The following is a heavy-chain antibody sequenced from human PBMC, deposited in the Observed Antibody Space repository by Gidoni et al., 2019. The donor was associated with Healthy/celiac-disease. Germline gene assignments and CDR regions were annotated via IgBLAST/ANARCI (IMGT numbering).Heavy chain of an antibody. CDR2: INPNSGGT. Sequence: QVQLVQSGAEVKKPGASVKVHCMASGYYFTGYSMHWVRQAPGQGLEWMGWINPNSGGTSYAQKFQGRVTMTSDTSISTAYMELSRLRSDDTAVYYCARDTASGSNPHDYWGQGTLVTVSS. V-gene: IGHV1-2*02. CDR1: GYYFTGYS. J-gene: IGHJ4*02. D-gene: IGHD1-26*01. CDR3: ARDTASGSNPHDY.